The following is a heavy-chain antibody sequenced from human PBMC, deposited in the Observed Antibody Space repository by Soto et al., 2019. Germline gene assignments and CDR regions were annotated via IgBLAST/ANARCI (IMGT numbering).Heavy chain of an antibody. Sequence: PSETLSLTCSVSGGSVSSGTYYWSWIRQPPGKGLEWIGYISYSGNTKYSPSLRSRVTISEDASKNQFSLRLISVTAADTAVYYCARDILTGRMGMDVWGQGTTVTVSS. CDR1: GGSVSSGTYY. J-gene: IGHJ6*02. D-gene: IGHD3-9*01. CDR2: ISYSGNT. CDR3: ARDILTGRMGMDV. V-gene: IGHV4-61*01.